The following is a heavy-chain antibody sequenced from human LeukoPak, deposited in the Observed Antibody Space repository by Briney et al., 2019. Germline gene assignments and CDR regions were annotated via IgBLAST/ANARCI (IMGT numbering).Heavy chain of an antibody. J-gene: IGHJ5*01. CDR1: GGSISSGGYY. CDR2: IYYSGST. CDR3: ARQAIQLWFDY. D-gene: IGHD5-18*01. Sequence: SETLCLTCTVSGGSISSGGYYWSWIRQHPGKGLEWIGYIYYSGSTYYNPSLKSRVTISVDTSKNQFSLKLSSVTAADTAVYYCARQAIQLWFDYWGQGTLVTVSS. V-gene: IGHV4-31*03.